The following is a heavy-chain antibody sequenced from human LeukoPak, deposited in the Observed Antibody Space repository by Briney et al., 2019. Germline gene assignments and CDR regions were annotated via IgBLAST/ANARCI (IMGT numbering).Heavy chain of an antibody. CDR2: ISSNGGST. D-gene: IGHD1-26*01. Sequence: GGSLRLSCAASGFTFSSYAMHWVRQAPGKRLQYVSAISSNGGSTYYANSLKGRFTISRDNSKNTLYLQMGSLRAEDMAVYYCARRGSYYGDSMDYWGQGTLVTVFS. CDR3: ARRGSYYGDSMDY. CDR1: GFTFSSYA. V-gene: IGHV3-64*01. J-gene: IGHJ4*02.